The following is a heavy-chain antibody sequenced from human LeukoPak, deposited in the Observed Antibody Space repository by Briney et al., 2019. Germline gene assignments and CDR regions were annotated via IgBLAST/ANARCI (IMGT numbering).Heavy chain of an antibody. D-gene: IGHD2/OR15-2a*01. V-gene: IGHV3-49*04. Sequence: GRSLRLSCTASGFTFGDYAMSWVRQAPAKGLERVGFIRSKAYGGTTEYAASVKGRFTISRHDSKSIAYLQMNSLKTEDTAGYYCTSLLRYYFDDWGKVTLVTVSS. CDR2: IRSKAYGGTT. J-gene: IGHJ4*02. CDR3: TSLLRYYFDD. CDR1: GFTFGDYA.